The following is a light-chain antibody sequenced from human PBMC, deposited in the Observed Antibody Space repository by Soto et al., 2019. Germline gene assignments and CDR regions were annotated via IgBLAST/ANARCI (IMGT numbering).Light chain of an antibody. J-gene: IGKJ2*01. V-gene: IGKV1-6*02. Sequence: IQMTQSPSSPSASVGDRVTLTCRSSRSIRNDLAWYQQRPGKAPRLLVYGASSLAPGDPSRFSGSGSGTAFTLTISGLQTEDFASYYCLQDYDYPYTFGQGTTLDIK. CDR1: RSIRND. CDR2: GAS. CDR3: LQDYDYPYT.